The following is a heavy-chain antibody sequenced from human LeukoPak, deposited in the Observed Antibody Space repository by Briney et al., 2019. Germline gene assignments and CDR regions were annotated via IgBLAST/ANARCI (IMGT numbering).Heavy chain of an antibody. CDR2: VSGSGSRT. CDR1: GFTFSSYA. CDR3: AKDSSGYPGGNAFDV. V-gene: IGHV3-23*01. D-gene: IGHD3-22*01. Sequence: GGSLRLSCAASGFTFSSYAMSWVRQAPGKGLEWVSGVSGSGSRTYYADSVKGRFTISRDNSKNTLYLQMNCLRAEDTAEYYCAKDSSGYPGGNAFDVWGQGTTVTVSS. J-gene: IGHJ3*01.